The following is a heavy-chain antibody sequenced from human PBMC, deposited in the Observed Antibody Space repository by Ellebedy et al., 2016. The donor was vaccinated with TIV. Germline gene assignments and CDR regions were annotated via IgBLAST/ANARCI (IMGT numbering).Heavy chain of an antibody. CDR2: IKQDGSEK. Sequence: GGSLRLXCAASGFTLSSYWMSWLRQAPGKGLEWVANIKQDGSEKYYVGSVKGRFTISRDNTKNSLYLQMNSLRAEDTAVYFCAGRHFDLWGRGTLVTVSS. CDR3: AGRHFDL. CDR1: GFTLSSYW. J-gene: IGHJ2*01. V-gene: IGHV3-7*01.